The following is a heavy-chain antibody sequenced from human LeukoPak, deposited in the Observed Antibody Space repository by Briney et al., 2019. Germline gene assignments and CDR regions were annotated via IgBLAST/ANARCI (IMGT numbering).Heavy chain of an antibody. CDR1: GFTFNTYP. V-gene: IGHV3-30*04. J-gene: IGHJ4*02. CDR3: ARGGSGWYFDN. CDR2: ISSDSKNV. D-gene: IGHD6-19*01. Sequence: GRSLRLSCAASGFTFNTYPIHWVRQAPGKGLEWVTVISSDSKNVYYADSVKGRFTISRDNSKNTLYLQMNSLRPEDTAVYYCARGGSGWYFDNWGQGTLVTVSS.